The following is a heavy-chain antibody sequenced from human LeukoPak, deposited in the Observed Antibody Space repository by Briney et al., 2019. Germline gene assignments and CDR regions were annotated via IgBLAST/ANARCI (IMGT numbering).Heavy chain of an antibody. D-gene: IGHD1-14*01. Sequence: SETLSLTCTVSGGSTGSSSYYWGWIRQPPGKGLEWIGSIYYSGSTYYNPSLKSRVTISVDTSKNQFSLRLNSVTATDTAVYYCARLNKPGWFDPWGQGTLVTVSS. CDR2: IYYSGST. CDR3: ARLNKPGWFDP. V-gene: IGHV4-39*01. CDR1: GGSTGSSSYY. J-gene: IGHJ5*02.